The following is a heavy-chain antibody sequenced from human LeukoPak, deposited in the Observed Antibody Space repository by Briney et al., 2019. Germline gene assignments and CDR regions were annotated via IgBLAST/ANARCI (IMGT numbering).Heavy chain of an antibody. V-gene: IGHV3-11*01. Sequence: NPGGSLRLSCAASGFTFSDSYMSWIRQAPGKGLEWVSYISSSGGTIYHADSVKGRFTISRDNTKNSLYLQMNSLRAEDTAVNYCARLRSSSFYYYYMDVWGKGTTVTVSS. D-gene: IGHD6-6*01. CDR3: ARLRSSSFYYYYMDV. CDR2: ISSSGGTI. CDR1: GFTFSDSY. J-gene: IGHJ6*03.